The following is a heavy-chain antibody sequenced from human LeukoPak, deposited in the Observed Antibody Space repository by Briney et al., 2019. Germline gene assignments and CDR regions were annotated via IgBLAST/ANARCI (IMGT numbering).Heavy chain of an antibody. J-gene: IGHJ5*02. Sequence: ASVNVSCKASGYTFTDFFTHWVRQAPGQGLEWMGWINPNSSGTNYAQKFQGRVTMTLDTSISTAYMELSRLRSDDSAVYYCARGVRLLWFRDSSPWFAPWGQGTLVTVSS. CDR1: GYTFTDFF. CDR2: INPNSSGT. CDR3: ARGVRLLWFRDSSPWFAP. V-gene: IGHV1-2*02. D-gene: IGHD3-10*01.